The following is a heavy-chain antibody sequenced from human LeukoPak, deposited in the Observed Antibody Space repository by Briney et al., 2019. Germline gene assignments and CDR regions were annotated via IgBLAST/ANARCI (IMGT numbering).Heavy chain of an antibody. D-gene: IGHD2-2*02. Sequence: PSETLSLTCTVSGGSFSSSSYYWGWIRQPPGKGLEWIGSIYYSGSTYYNPSLKSRVTISVDTSKNQFSLKLSSVTAADTAVYYCVAVPVAIRAIVDYWGQGTLVTVSS. CDR3: VAVPVAIRAIVDY. CDR1: GGSFSSSSYY. V-gene: IGHV4-39*07. J-gene: IGHJ4*02. CDR2: IYYSGST.